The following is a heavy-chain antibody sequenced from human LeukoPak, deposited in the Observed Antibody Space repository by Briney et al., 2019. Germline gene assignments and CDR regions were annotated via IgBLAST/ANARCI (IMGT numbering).Heavy chain of an antibody. J-gene: IGHJ5*02. CDR2: MNPNSGNT. CDR1: GYTFTSYD. CDR3: ARKRGGIAARRNNWFDP. Sequence: ASVKVSCKASGYTFTSYDINWVRQATGQGLEWMGWMNPNSGNTGYAQKFQGRVTMTRNTSISTAYMELSSLRSGDTAVYYCARKRGGIAARRNNWFDPWGQGTLVTVSS. D-gene: IGHD6-6*01. V-gene: IGHV1-8*01.